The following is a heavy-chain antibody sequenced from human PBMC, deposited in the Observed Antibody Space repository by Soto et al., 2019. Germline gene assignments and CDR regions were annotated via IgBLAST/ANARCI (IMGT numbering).Heavy chain of an antibody. V-gene: IGHV1-2*02. CDR3: ARGVPAAIRQYYYYGMDV. J-gene: IGHJ6*02. CDR1: GYTFTGYY. CDR2: INPNSGGT. D-gene: IGHD2-2*01. Sequence: ASVKVSCKASGYTFTGYYMHWVRQAPGQGXEWMGWINPNSGGTNYAQKFQGRVTMTRDTSISTAYMELSRLRSDDTAVYYCARGVPAAIRQYYYYGMDVWGQGTTVTVSS.